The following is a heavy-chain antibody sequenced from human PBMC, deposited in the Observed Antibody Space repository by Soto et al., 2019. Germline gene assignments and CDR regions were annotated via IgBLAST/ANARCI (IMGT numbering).Heavy chain of an antibody. V-gene: IGHV3-9*01. D-gene: IGHD5-12*01. CDR3: AKDAPPSGWLRLNPYFDY. CDR1: GFTFDDYA. Sequence: GGSLRLSCAASGFTFDDYAMHWVRQAPGKGLEWVSGICWNSCSIGYADFVKGRFTISRDNAKNSLYLQMNSLRAEDTALYYCAKDAPPSGWLRLNPYFDYWGQGTLVTVSS. CDR2: ICWNSCSI. J-gene: IGHJ4*02.